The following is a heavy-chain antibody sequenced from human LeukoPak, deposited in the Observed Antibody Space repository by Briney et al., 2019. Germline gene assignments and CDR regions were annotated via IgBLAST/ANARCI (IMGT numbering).Heavy chain of an antibody. CDR2: IYYSGTT. D-gene: IGHD6-6*01. Sequence: SETLSLTCTVSGGSISTYYWSWIRQPPGKGLEWIGCIYYSGTTHYNPSLKSRVTMFEDKSKNQFSLRLYSVTVADTAVYYCARHFAYSSSSYFDYWGQGSLVTVSS. CDR1: GGSISTYY. CDR3: ARHFAYSSSSYFDY. V-gene: IGHV4-59*08. J-gene: IGHJ4*02.